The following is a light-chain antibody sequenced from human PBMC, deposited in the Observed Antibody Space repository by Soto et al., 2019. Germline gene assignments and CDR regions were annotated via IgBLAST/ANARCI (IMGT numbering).Light chain of an antibody. V-gene: IGKV3-11*01. CDR3: QQRSYWLS. CDR2: EAS. J-gene: IGKJ4*01. CDR1: QSVSNY. Sequence: EIVLTQSPATLSLSPGERATLSCRASQSVSNYLAWYQQKPGQAPRLLIYEASNRASGIPARFSGSGSGTDFTLTLSSLEPEDFAVYYCQQRSYWLSFGGGTKVEIK.